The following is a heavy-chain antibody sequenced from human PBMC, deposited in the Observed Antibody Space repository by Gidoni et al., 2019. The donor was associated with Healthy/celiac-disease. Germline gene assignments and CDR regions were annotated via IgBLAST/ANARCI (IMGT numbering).Heavy chain of an antibody. D-gene: IGHD3-10*02. Sequence: QVQLVESGGGVVQPGRSLRLSCAASGFTFSSYGMHWVRQAPGKGLEWVAVIWYDGSNKYYADSVKGRFTISRDNSKNTLYLQMNSLRAEDTAVYYCAKGARRWLQSSGYFDYWGQGTLVTVSS. J-gene: IGHJ4*02. V-gene: IGHV3-33*06. CDR3: AKGARRWLQSSGYFDY. CDR2: IWYDGSNK. CDR1: GFTFSSYG.